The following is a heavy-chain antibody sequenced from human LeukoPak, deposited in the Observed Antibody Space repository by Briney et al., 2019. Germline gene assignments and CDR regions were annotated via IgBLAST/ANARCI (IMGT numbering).Heavy chain of an antibody. J-gene: IGHJ4*02. V-gene: IGHV3-66*01. CDR3: ARDSGGINAY. CDR1: GFTVSNKH. CDR2: IYSDGST. D-gene: IGHD3-16*01. Sequence: GGSLRLSCAASGFTVSNKHMSWVRQAPGKGLEWVSGIYSDGSTYYADSVKGRFIISRDNSKNTLYLQMNSLRAEDTAVYYCARDSGGINAYWGQGTLVTVSP.